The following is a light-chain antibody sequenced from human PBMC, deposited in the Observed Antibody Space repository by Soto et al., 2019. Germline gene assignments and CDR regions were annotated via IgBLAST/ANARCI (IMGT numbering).Light chain of an antibody. CDR1: SSNIASNT. Sequence: QSVLTQAPSASGTPGQRVIISCSGSSSNIASNTVNWYQRLPGTAPKLLIYTNDQRPSGVPVRFSASKSGTSASLAISGLQSEDEADYYCAAWDDSLNGYVFGTGTQLTVL. V-gene: IGLV1-44*01. CDR2: TND. CDR3: AAWDDSLNGYV. J-gene: IGLJ1*01.